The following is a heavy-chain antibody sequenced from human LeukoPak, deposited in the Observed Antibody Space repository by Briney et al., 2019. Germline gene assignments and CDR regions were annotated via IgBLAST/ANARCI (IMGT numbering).Heavy chain of an antibody. Sequence: SETLSLTCTVSGASVRNEYWSWIRQPPGKGLEWIGYIHYSGSSNYHPSLGSRVTISLDTSKNQFSLKLKPVTAADTGMYHCARYDRGLFFFDDWGQGTLVTVSS. D-gene: IGHD1-14*01. CDR1: GASVRNEY. V-gene: IGHV4-59*08. CDR2: IHYSGSS. CDR3: ARYDRGLFFFDD. J-gene: IGHJ4*02.